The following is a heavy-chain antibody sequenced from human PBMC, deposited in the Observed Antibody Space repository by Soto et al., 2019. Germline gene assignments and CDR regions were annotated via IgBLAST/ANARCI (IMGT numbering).Heavy chain of an antibody. V-gene: IGHV1-58*01. D-gene: IGHD2-8*01. CDR2: IAVGSGYT. CDR1: GFTFTSSA. Sequence: SVKVSCKASGFTFTSSAFQWVRQARGQRLEWIGWIAVGSGYTNYAQRFQDRVTLTRDMSTATTYMELSRLTSEDKAIYYCAADARAWQQMVPSDYWGQGTLVTVSS. J-gene: IGHJ4*02. CDR3: AADARAWQQMVPSDY.